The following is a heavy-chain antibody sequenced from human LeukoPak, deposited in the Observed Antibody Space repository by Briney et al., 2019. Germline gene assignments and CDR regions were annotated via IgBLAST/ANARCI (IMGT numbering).Heavy chain of an antibody. CDR1: GGSISSYY. Sequence: SETLPLTCTVSGGSISSYYWSWIRQPPGKGLEWIGYIYYTGSPNYNPSLKSRVTISVDTSKNQFSLKLNSVTAADTAVYYCARRRIAASGTDFDYWGQGTLVTVSS. CDR2: IYYTGSP. D-gene: IGHD6-13*01. CDR3: ARRRIAASGTDFDY. V-gene: IGHV4-59*01. J-gene: IGHJ4*02.